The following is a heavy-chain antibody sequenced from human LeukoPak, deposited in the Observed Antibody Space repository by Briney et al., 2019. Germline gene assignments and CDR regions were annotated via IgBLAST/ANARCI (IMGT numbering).Heavy chain of an antibody. D-gene: IGHD4-23*01. CDR3: ATVAVTRGVTYFDY. Sequence: SETLSLTCTVSGGSISSYYWSWIRQPPGKGLEWIAYLFYSGSTDYNPSLESRVTISVDTSKNQLSLKLRSVTAADTAVYYCATVAVTRGVTYFDYWGQGTLVTVSS. V-gene: IGHV4-59*01. CDR2: LFYSGST. CDR1: GGSISSYY. J-gene: IGHJ4*02.